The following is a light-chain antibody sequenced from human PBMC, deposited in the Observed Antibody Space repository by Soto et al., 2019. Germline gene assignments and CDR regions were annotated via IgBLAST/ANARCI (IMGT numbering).Light chain of an antibody. CDR2: GAS. CDR1: QGISSH. V-gene: IGKV1-9*01. J-gene: IGKJ5*01. CDR3: QQFSGYPLT. Sequence: IQLTQSPSSLSASVGDRVTITCRASQGISSHLAWYQQRPGKAPVLLIYGASNLQSGVPSRFSDSGSGTAFTLTISSLQPEDFATYYCQQFSGYPLTFGQGTRLEI.